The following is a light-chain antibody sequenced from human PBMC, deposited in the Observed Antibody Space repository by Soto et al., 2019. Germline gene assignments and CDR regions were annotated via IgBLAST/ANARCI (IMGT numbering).Light chain of an antibody. CDR3: AAWDDSLSGVV. CDR2: RNN. V-gene: IGLV1-47*01. J-gene: IGLJ2*01. Sequence: QAVVTQPPSASATPGQRVTISCSGSSSNIGSNYAYWYQQLPGTAPKLLIYRNNQRPSGVPDRFSGSKSGTSGSLAISGLRSEDEADYYCAAWDDSLSGVVFGGGTKLTVL. CDR1: SSNIGSNY.